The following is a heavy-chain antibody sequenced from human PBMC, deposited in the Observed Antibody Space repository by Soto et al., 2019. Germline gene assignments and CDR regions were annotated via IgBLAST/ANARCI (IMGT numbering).Heavy chain of an antibody. J-gene: IGHJ4*02. Sequence: EVQLLESGGGLVQPGGSLRLSCAASGFTFSSYAMSWVRQAPGKGLEWVSAISGSGGSTYYADSVKVRFTITRDNSQNTLYLQMNSLRAEDTAVYYCAKNFGVRTLDYWGQGTLVTVSS. CDR1: GFTFSSYA. V-gene: IGHV3-23*01. D-gene: IGHD3-3*01. CDR2: ISGSGGST. CDR3: AKNFGVRTLDY.